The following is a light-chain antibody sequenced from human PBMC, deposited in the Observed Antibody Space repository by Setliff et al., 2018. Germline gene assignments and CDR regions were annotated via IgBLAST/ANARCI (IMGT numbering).Light chain of an antibody. J-gene: IGLJ1*01. V-gene: IGLV2-11*01. CDR2: DVS. CDR1: SSDVGGYNY. CDR3: SSYTSSSTPDV. Sequence: QPALTQPRSVSGSPGQSVTISCTGTSSDVGGYNYVSWYQQHPGKAPKLMIYDVSKRPSGVPDRFSGSKSGNTASLTISGLQAEDEADYYCSSYTSSSTPDVFGTGTKVTVL.